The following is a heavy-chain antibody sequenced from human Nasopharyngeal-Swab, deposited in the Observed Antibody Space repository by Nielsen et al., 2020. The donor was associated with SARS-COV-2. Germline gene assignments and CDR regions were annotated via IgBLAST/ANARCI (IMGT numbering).Heavy chain of an antibody. CDR2: ISWNSGSI. CDR3: ARDHSSSWYPSTYF. D-gene: IGHD6-13*01. V-gene: IGHV3-9*01. CDR1: GFSFDEYV. J-gene: IGHJ4*02. Sequence: SLKISCAASGFSFDEYVMHWVRQAPGKGLEWVSGISWNSGSIGYADSVKGRFTISRDNAKNSLYLQMNSLRAEDTAVYYCARDHSSSWYPSTYFWGQGTLVTVSS.